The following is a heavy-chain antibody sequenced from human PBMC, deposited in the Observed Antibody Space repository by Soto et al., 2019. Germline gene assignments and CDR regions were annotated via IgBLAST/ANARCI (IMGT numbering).Heavy chain of an antibody. J-gene: IGHJ3*02. D-gene: IGHD3-9*01. CDR3: ASSGLPTGYEYDAFDI. CDR2: IIPIFGTA. Sequence: QVQLVQSGAEVKKPGSSVKVSCKASGGTFSSYAISWVRQAPGQGLEWMGGIIPIFGTANYAQKFQGRVTITADESTSTAYMELSSLRSEDTAVHYCASSGLPTGYEYDAFDIWGQGTMVTVSS. V-gene: IGHV1-69*01. CDR1: GGTFSSYA.